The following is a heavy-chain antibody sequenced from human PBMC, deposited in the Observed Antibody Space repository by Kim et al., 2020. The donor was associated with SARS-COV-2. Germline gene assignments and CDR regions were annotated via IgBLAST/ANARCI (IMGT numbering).Heavy chain of an antibody. V-gene: IGHV3-30*18. Sequence: GGSLRLSCAASGFTFSSYGMHWVRQAPGKGLEWVAVISYDGSNKYYADSVKGRFTISRDNSKNTLYLQMNSLRAEDTAVYYCAKDWPGGSGSYPGYWGQGTLVTVSS. CDR3: AKDWPGGSGSYPGY. D-gene: IGHD3-10*01. J-gene: IGHJ4*02. CDR1: GFTFSSYG. CDR2: ISYDGSNK.